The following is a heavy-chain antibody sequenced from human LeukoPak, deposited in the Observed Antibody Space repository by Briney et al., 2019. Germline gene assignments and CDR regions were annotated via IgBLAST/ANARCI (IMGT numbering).Heavy chain of an antibody. CDR2: ISVHNGNT. D-gene: IGHD5-24*01. CDR1: GYPFSQYG. Sequence: ASVKVSCKASGYPFSQYGISWVRQAPGQGLEWMGWISVHNGNTKDVQAQKFQGRVTMTTDTFTSTAYMELRSLRSDDTAFYYCARSQRGGIEMATITEIDYYYYGMDVWGQGTTVTVSS. CDR3: ARSQRGGIEMATITEIDYYYYGMDV. J-gene: IGHJ6*02. V-gene: IGHV1-18*01.